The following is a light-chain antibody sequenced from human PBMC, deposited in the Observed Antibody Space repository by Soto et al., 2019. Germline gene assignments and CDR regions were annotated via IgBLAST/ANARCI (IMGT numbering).Light chain of an antibody. CDR3: ASYTSSSTSVI. J-gene: IGLJ2*01. Sequence: QSVLTQPASVSGSPGQSITISCTGTSSDVGGYNYVSWYQQRPGKGPKLMIYEVSNRPSGVSNRFSGSKSGNTASLTISGLQAEDEADYYCASYTSSSTSVIFGRGTKLTVL. CDR2: EVS. CDR1: SSDVGGYNY. V-gene: IGLV2-14*01.